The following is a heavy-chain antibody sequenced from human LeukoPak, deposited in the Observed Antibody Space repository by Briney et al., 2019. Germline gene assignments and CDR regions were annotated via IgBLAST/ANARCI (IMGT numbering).Heavy chain of an antibody. CDR2: ISSSSSYI. CDR1: GFTFSDYY. V-gene: IGHV3-11*06. J-gene: IGHJ6*02. CDR3: ARDLGSRGPPRYYYYGMDV. Sequence: TGGSLRLSCAASGFTFSDYYMSWLRQAPGKGLEWVSSISSSSSYIYYADSVKGRFTISRDNAKNSLYLQMNSLRAEDTAVYYCARDLGSRGPPRYYYYGMDVWGQGTTVTVSS.